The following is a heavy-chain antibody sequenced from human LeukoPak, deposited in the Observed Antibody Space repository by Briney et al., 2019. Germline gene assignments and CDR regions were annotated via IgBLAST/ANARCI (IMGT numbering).Heavy chain of an antibody. CDR1: GYTFTSYY. Sequence: ASVKVSCKASGYTFTSYYMHWVRQAPGQGLEWMGIINSSGGSTNYAQKFQGRITMTRDTSTSTVYMELSSLRSEDTAVYYCAIRDGHTDHWGQGTLVTVSS. J-gene: IGHJ4*02. D-gene: IGHD5-24*01. V-gene: IGHV1-46*01. CDR2: INSSGGST. CDR3: AIRDGHTDH.